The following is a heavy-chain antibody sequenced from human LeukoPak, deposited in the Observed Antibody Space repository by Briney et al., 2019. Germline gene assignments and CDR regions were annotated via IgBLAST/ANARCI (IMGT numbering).Heavy chain of an antibody. Sequence: SETLSLTCAVSGVPISDYYWSWIRQCPGKGLEWIGEVSPGGYTNYNLSLKSRVIISEDPSESHLSLRLKSVTALDTAMYYFARIRGGHGHDMCYNHWAQGTLVTVSS. J-gene: IGHJ5*02. V-gene: IGHV4-34*01. CDR3: ARIRGGHGHDMCYNH. D-gene: IGHD4-23*01. CDR2: VSPGGYT. CDR1: GVPISDYY.